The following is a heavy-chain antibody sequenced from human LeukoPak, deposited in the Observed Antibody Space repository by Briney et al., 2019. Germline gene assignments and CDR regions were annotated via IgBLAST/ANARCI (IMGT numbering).Heavy chain of an antibody. V-gene: IGHV3-43*02. CDR2: ICGDGGST. Sequence: GGSLRLSCAASGFSLDDYAMHWVREARGKGVEWVCLICGDGGSTYYADSVKGRFTISRDNSKNSLYLQMNSLRTEDTALYYCAKDMWRFGELDYDYWGQGTLVTVSS. CDR3: AKDMWRFGELDYDY. J-gene: IGHJ4*02. D-gene: IGHD3-10*01. CDR1: GFSLDDYA.